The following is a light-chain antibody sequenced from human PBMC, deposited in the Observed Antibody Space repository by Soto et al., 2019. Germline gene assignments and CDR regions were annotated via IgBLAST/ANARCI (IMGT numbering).Light chain of an antibody. Sequence: QSVLTEPACVSGSPGQSITISCTGTSSDVGGYDYVWCYQHHPGEVPKLTIFEVSSRPAWISSRFSASKSGNTASLTISGLQAEEEADYYCRSYTTRSSYGFGTGTKATV. CDR2: EVS. V-gene: IGLV2-14*01. CDR3: RSYTTRSSYG. J-gene: IGLJ1*01. CDR1: SSDVGGYDY.